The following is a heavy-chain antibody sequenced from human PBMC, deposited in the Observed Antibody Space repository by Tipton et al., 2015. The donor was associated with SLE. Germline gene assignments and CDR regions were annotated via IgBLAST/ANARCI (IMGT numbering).Heavy chain of an antibody. CDR1: GFTFSSYW. CDR2: IRYDGTNK. J-gene: IGHJ5*02. V-gene: IGHV3-30*02. CDR3: AKDSGSSWYSGWFDP. D-gene: IGHD6-13*01. Sequence: SLRLSCAASGFTFSSYWMSWVRQAPGKGLEWVAFIRYDGTNKYYADSLKGRFAISRDNSKNILYLQMNSLRADDTAVYYCAKDSGSSWYSGWFDPWGQGTLVTVSS.